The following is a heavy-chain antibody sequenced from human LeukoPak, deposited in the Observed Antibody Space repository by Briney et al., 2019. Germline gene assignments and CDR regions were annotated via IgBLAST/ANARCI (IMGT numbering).Heavy chain of an antibody. V-gene: IGHV3-23*01. J-gene: IGHJ4*02. D-gene: IGHD2-21*01. CDR1: VFTFSSYA. CDR3: SKAIAYYFDY. CDR2: ISGSGGST. Sequence: GGSLSLSCSASVFTFSSYAMSWVRQAPGKGLEWVSAISGSGGSTYYADSVKGRFTISRYNSKNTLYLQTTTDTAEYNGVYYPSKAIAYYFDYWGQGTLVTVSS.